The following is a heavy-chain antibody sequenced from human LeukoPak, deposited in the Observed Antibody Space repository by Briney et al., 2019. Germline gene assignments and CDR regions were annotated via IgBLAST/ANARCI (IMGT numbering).Heavy chain of an antibody. Sequence: SGGSLRLSCAASGFTFSTYSMHWVRQAPGKGLEWVSSITSSSTNIYYADSVKGRFTISRDNAKNSLYLQMNSLRAEDTAVYYCATSYSYRYWLSFDYWGQGTLVTVSS. CDR2: ITSSSTNI. CDR1: GFTFSTYS. D-gene: IGHD5-18*01. CDR3: ATSYSYRYWLSFDY. J-gene: IGHJ4*02. V-gene: IGHV3-21*01.